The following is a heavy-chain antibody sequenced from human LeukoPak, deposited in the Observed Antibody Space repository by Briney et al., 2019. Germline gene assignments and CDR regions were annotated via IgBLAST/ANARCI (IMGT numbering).Heavy chain of an antibody. CDR1: GYTFTGYY. Sequence: ASVKVSCKASGYTFTGYYMHWVRQAPGQGLEWMGWINPNSGGTNYAQKFQGRVTMTRDTSISTAYMELSSLRSEDTAVYYCASARGYDSSGSFDYRGQGTQVTVSS. V-gene: IGHV1-2*02. CDR3: ASARGYDSSGSFDY. D-gene: IGHD3-22*01. CDR2: INPNSGGT. J-gene: IGHJ4*02.